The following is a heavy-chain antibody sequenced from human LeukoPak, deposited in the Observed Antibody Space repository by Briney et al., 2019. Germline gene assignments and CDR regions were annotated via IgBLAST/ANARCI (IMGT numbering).Heavy chain of an antibody. CDR3: VKDEAPYYYDSSGYYFGD. Sequence: GGSLRLSCSASGFTFSSYAMHWVRQAPGKRLEDVSAISSHGGSTYYADSVKGRFTISRDNSKNTLYLQMSSLRAEDTAVYYCVKDEAPYYYDSSGYYFGDWGQGTLVTVSS. V-gene: IGHV3-64D*09. J-gene: IGHJ4*02. D-gene: IGHD3-22*01. CDR2: ISSHGGST. CDR1: GFTFSSYA.